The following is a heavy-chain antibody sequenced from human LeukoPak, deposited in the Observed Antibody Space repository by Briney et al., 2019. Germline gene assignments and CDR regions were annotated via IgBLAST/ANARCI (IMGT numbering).Heavy chain of an antibody. CDR1: GFTFSSYW. J-gene: IGHJ3*02. CDR3: ARRGRAAHAFDI. CDR2: IYSGGSGGST. D-gene: IGHD6-6*01. Sequence: GGSLRLSCAASGFTFSSYWMTWVRQAPGKGLEWVSVIYSGGSGGSTYYADSVKGRFTISRDNSKNTLYLQMNSLRAEDTALYYCARRGRAAHAFDIWGQGTMVTVSS. V-gene: IGHV3-66*04.